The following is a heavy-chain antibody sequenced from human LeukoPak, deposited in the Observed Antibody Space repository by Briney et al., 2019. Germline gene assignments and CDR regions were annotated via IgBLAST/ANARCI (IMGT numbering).Heavy chain of an antibody. CDR1: GGFLSRYY. Sequence: SERLSLTCMCSGGFLSRYYWPGIRQPGGKGREGVGRIHASGSTNYTPSLKSRVNMSVDTSKNQFSLRLNSVTAEDTAVYYCARVTDPRYNWFDPWGQGTLVTVSS. CDR3: ARVTDPRYNWFDP. CDR2: IHASGST. J-gene: IGHJ5*02. V-gene: IGHV4-4*07. D-gene: IGHD2-21*02.